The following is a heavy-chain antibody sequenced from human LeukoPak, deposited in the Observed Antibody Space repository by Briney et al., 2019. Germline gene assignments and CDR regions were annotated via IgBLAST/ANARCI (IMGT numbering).Heavy chain of an antibody. CDR3: ARVDSGYSYAYYYYYYMDV. J-gene: IGHJ6*03. Sequence: SETLSLTCTVSGGSISSSSYYWGWIRQPPGKGLEWIGSIYYSGSTYYNPSLKSRVTISVDTSKNQFSLKLSSVTAADTAVYYCARVDSGYSYAYYYYYYMDVWGKGTTVTVSS. CDR1: GGSISSSSYY. CDR2: IYYSGST. D-gene: IGHD5-18*01. V-gene: IGHV4-39*07.